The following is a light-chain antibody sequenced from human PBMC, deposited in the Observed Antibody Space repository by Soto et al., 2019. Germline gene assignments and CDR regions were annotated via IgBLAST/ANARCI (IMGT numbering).Light chain of an antibody. CDR1: QNVRSNY. Sequence: EIVLTQSPGTLSLSPGERATLSCRASQNVRSNYLAWYQQQPGQAPRLLIYGTSARATGIPDRFSGSGSGTDFTLTISRLEPEDFALYYCHQYGSSYTFGPGTKVEIK. J-gene: IGKJ3*01. CDR3: HQYGSSYT. V-gene: IGKV3-20*01. CDR2: GTS.